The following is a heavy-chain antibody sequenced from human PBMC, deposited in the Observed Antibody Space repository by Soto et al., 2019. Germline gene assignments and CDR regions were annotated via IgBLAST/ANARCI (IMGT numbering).Heavy chain of an antibody. J-gene: IGHJ5*01. CDR1: GFIFENFG. CDR3: AKNQGLKLVPLATVDWFDP. D-gene: IGHD2-21*01. CDR2: ISGSGFMK. V-gene: IGHV3-23*01. Sequence: PGGSLRLSCAASGFIFENFGMSWVRQAPGKGLEWIPSISGSGFMKYYADSVKGRLTISRNNSKNTVYLELNNLSAEDTSVYHSAKNQGLKLVPLATVDWFDPWGQGSVVTVSS.